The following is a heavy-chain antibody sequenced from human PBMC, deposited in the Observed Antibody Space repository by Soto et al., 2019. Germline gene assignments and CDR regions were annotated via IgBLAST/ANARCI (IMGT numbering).Heavy chain of an antibody. D-gene: IGHD3-16*01. Sequence: SETLSLTCAVYGGSFSGYYWSWIRQPPGKGLEWIGEINHSGSTNYNPSLKSRVTISVDTSKNQFSLKLSSVTAADTAVYYCARGWLVGPRFWGGNWFDPWGQGTLVTVSS. V-gene: IGHV4-34*01. CDR1: GGSFSGYY. CDR2: INHSGST. J-gene: IGHJ5*02. CDR3: ARGWLVGPRFWGGNWFDP.